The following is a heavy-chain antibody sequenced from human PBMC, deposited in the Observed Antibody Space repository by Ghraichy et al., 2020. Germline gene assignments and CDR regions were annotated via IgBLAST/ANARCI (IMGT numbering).Heavy chain of an antibody. Sequence: GESLNISCAASGFTFSSYGMHWVRQAPGKGLEWVAVIWYDGSNKYYADSVKGRFTISRDNSKNTLYLQMNSLRAEDTAVYYCATGLHYGSGSYRYYYYGMDVWGQGTTVTVSS. D-gene: IGHD3-10*01. J-gene: IGHJ6*02. V-gene: IGHV3-33*01. CDR3: ATGLHYGSGSYRYYYYGMDV. CDR1: GFTFSSYG. CDR2: IWYDGSNK.